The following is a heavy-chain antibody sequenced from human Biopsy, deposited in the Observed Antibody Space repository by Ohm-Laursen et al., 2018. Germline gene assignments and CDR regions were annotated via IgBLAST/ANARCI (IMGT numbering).Heavy chain of an antibody. J-gene: IGHJ6*02. Sequence: SLTCTVSGDSISSYYWSWIRQPPGKGLQWIGYVYYTGSTDYNPSLQSRVTISVDTSKNQFSLRLNSVTAADTAVYYCARATNSTGWPYYYFYGMDVWGQGTTVTVSS. V-gene: IGHV4-59*01. D-gene: IGHD2/OR15-2a*01. CDR1: GDSISSYY. CDR3: ARATNSTGWPYYYFYGMDV. CDR2: VYYTGST.